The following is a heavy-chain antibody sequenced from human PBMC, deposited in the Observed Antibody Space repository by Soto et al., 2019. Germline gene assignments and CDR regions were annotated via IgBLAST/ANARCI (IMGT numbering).Heavy chain of an antibody. Sequence: VKVSCKASGYTFTSYGISWVRQAPGQGLEWMGWISAYNGNTNYAQKLQGRVTMTTDTSTSTAYMELRSLRSDDTAVYYCARGTLRFLEWLFGGDFDIRREGTMVTVSS. CDR2: ISAYNGNT. CDR1: GYTFTSYG. V-gene: IGHV1-18*01. CDR3: ARGTLRFLEWLFGGDFDI. J-gene: IGHJ3*02. D-gene: IGHD3-3*01.